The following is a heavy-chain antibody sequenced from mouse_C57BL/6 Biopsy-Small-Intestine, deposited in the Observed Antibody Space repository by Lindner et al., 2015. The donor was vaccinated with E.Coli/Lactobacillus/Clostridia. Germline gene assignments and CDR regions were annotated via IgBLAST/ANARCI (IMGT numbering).Heavy chain of an antibody. CDR3: ARDPGEGATGESDY. Sequence: SVKVSCKASGGTFSSYAISWVREAPGQGLEWMGRIIPIFDIANYAQKFQGRVTITADKSTSTAYMELSSLRSEDTAVYYCARDPGEGATGESDYWGQGTLVTVSS. D-gene: IGHD6-1*01. CDR1: GGTFSSYA. J-gene: IGHJ4*01. V-gene: IGHV1-74*01. CDR2: IIPIFDIA.